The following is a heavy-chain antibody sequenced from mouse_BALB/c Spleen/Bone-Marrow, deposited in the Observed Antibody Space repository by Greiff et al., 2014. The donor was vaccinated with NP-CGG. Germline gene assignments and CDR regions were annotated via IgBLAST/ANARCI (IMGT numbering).Heavy chain of an antibody. CDR2: IDPANGNT. J-gene: IGHJ2*01. Sequence: VQLQQPGAELVKPGASVKLSCTASGFNIKDTYMHWVKQRPEQGLEWIGRIDPANGNTKYDPKFQGKATITADTSSNTAYLQLSSLTSEDTAVYYCASYYYGSSYFDYWGQGTTLTVSS. V-gene: IGHV14-3*02. CDR3: ASYYYGSSYFDY. CDR1: GFNIKDTY. D-gene: IGHD1-1*01.